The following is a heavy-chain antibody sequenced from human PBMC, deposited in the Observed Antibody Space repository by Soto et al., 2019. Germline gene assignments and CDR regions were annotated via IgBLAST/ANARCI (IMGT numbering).Heavy chain of an antibody. V-gene: IGHV3-53*01. CDR1: GLTVSGTKY. CDR3: ASWHEREHAYDV. CDR2: LYDVFGS. J-gene: IGHJ3*01. Sequence: DVQLVESGGGLIQPGESLRLSCAAFGLTVSGTKYVAWVRQAPGKELEWVSALYDVFGSFYADSVKGRFTTSSDRSKSTVYLQMNDLRPDDTAVYYCASWHEREHAYDVWGQGTTVIVSS. D-gene: IGHD1-1*01.